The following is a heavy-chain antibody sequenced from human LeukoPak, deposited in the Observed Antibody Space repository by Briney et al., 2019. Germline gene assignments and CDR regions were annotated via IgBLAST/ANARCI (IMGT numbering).Heavy chain of an antibody. D-gene: IGHD3-10*01. CDR1: GYTFTSYY. Sequence: ASVKVSCKASGYTFTSYYMHWVRQAPGQGLEWMGIINPSGGSTSYAQKFQGRVTMTRDTSISTLYMELSSLTSDDTAIYYCAREWHKYGSKSYYNLWGQGTLVTVSS. CDR2: INPSGGST. CDR3: AREWHKYGSKSYYNL. J-gene: IGHJ4*02. V-gene: IGHV1-46*01.